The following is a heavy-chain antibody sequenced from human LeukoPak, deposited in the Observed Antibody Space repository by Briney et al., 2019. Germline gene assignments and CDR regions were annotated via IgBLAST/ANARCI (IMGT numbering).Heavy chain of an antibody. CDR2: IYYSGST. V-gene: IGHV4-61*01. Sequence: SETLSLTYTVSGGSISSSSYYWSWIRQPPGKGLEWIGYIYYSGSTNYNPSLKSRVTISVDTSKNQFSLKLSSVTAADTAVYYCARGLPVTRWGQGTLVTVSS. CDR1: GGSISSSSYY. D-gene: IGHD2-21*02. J-gene: IGHJ4*02. CDR3: ARGLPVTR.